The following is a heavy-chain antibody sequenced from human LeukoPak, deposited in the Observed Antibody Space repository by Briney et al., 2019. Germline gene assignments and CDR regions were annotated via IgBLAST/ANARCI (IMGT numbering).Heavy chain of an antibody. CDR1: GFTFSKHW. CDR3: APSAMAATGN. V-gene: IGHV3-7*01. CDR2: IKEDGSEK. D-gene: IGHD6-13*01. J-gene: IGHJ4*02. Sequence: GGSLRLSCAASGFTFSKHWMNWVRQAPGKGLEWVANIKEDGSEKYYVDSVKGRFTISRDNAKNSLYLQMNSLRAVDTAVYYCAPSAMAATGNWGQGTLVTVSS.